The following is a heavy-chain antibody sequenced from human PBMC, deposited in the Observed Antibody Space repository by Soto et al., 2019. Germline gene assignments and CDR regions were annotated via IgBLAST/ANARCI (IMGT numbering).Heavy chain of an antibody. CDR1: GGSISSYY. V-gene: IGHV4-59*08. Sequence: SETLSLTCTVSGGSISSYYWSWIRQPPGKGLEWIGYIYYSGSTNYNPSLKSRVTISVDTSKNQFSLKLSSVTAADTAVYYCARHSDYYYGMDVWGQGTTVTVSS. CDR3: ARHSDYYYGMDV. CDR2: IYYSGST. D-gene: IGHD3-10*01. J-gene: IGHJ6*02.